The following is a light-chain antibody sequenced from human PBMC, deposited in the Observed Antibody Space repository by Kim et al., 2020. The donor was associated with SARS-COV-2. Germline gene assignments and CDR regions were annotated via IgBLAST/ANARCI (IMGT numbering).Light chain of an antibody. CDR1: QSVLYSSNNKNY. CDR2: WAS. CDR3: QQYYSAPFT. V-gene: IGKV4-1*01. Sequence: DIVMTQSPDSLPVYLGERATINCKSSQSVLYSSNNKNYLAWYQHKPGQPPKLLIYWASTRESGVPDRFSGGGSGTDFTLTISSLQAEDVAVYYCQQYYSAPFTFGQGTKLEI. J-gene: IGKJ2*01.